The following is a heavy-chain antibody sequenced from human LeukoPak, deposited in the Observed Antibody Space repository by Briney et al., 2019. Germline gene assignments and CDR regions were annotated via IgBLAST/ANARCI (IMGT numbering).Heavy chain of an antibody. J-gene: IGHJ4*02. D-gene: IGHD5-18*01. Sequence: GGSLRLSCAASGFTFSSYWMSWVRQAPGKGLEWVANIKEDGSEKYYVDSVKGRFTISRDNAKKSLYLQMNGLRAEDMAMYYCAKSGYRYGYDYWGQGTLVTVSS. V-gene: IGHV3-7*01. CDR2: IKEDGSEK. CDR1: GFTFSSYW. CDR3: AKSGYRYGYDY.